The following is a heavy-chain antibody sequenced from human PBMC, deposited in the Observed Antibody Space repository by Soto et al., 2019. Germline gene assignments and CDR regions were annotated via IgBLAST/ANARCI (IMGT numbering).Heavy chain of an antibody. D-gene: IGHD2-2*01. V-gene: IGHV3-7*03. CDR2: IEQDASER. Sequence: PGGSLRLSCVASGFTYSKYWMSWARQAPGKGLEWVANIEQDASERNYMDSVRGRFTISRDNAKNSVYLQMDSLRSEDTAVYYCARDSRTLFETNRVRSDYWGQGTLVTVSS. CDR3: ARDSRTLFETNRVRSDY. CDR1: GFTYSKYW. J-gene: IGHJ4*02.